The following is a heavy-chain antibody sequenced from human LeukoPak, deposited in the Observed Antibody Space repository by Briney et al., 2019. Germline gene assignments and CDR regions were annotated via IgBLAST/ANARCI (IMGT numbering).Heavy chain of an antibody. CDR2: IYHSGST. D-gene: IGHD3-3*01. CDR1: GGTISSGGYY. Sequence: SQTLSLTCTVSGGTISSGGYYWSWIRQPPGKGLEWIGYIYHSGSTYYNPSLKSRVTISVDRSKNQFSLKLSSVTAADTAVYYCARVDHYDFWSGSVKGAFDIWGQGTMVTVSS. CDR3: ARVDHYDFWSGSVKGAFDI. V-gene: IGHV4-30-2*01. J-gene: IGHJ3*02.